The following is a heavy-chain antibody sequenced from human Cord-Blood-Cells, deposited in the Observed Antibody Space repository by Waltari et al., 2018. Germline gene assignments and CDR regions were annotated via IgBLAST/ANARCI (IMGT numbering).Heavy chain of an antibody. J-gene: IGHJ4*02. D-gene: IGHD6-13*01. Sequence: QVQLVESGGGVVQPGRSLRLACAASGCTFSSYGMPWVRQAPGKGLEWVAVIPYDGSNKYYADSVKGRFTISRDNSKNTLYLQMNSLRAEDTAVYYCAKDGSGYSSSWYEYWGQGTLVTVSS. CDR2: IPYDGSNK. V-gene: IGHV3-30*18. CDR1: GCTFSSYG. CDR3: AKDGSGYSSSWYEY.